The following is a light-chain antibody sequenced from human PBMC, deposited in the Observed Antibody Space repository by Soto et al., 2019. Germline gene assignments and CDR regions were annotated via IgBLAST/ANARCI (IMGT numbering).Light chain of an antibody. CDR3: QQCDGSPRLT. CDR1: QSISSSY. J-gene: IGKJ4*01. Sequence: EIVLTQSPGTLSLSPRERATLSCRASQSISSSYLAWYQQKPGQAPRLLIYGASSRATGIPDRFSGSGSGTDFTLTFSRLEPEDFAVYYCQQCDGSPRLTCGGGTKLEIK. V-gene: IGKV3-20*01. CDR2: GAS.